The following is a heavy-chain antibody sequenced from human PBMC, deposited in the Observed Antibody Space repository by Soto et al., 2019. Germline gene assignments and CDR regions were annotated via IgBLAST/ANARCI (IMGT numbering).Heavy chain of an antibody. J-gene: IGHJ6*02. CDR3: ARYGSGSYYNGPYYYYGMDV. Sequence: GASVKVSCKASGGTFSSYAISWVRQAPGQGLEWMGGIIPIFGTANYAQKFQGRVTITADKSTSTAYMELSSLRSEDTAVYYCARYGSGSYYNGPYYYYGMDVWGQGTTVTVSS. CDR1: GGTFSSYA. D-gene: IGHD3-10*01. CDR2: IIPIFGTA. V-gene: IGHV1-69*06.